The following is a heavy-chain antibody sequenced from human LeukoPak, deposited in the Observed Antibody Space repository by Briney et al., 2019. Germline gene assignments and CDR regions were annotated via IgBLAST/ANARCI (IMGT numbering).Heavy chain of an antibody. D-gene: IGHD3-10*01. CDR2: ISSTSSYI. J-gene: IGHJ4*02. CDR3: ARDFAGIGSY. CDR1: GFIISSYT. V-gene: IGHV3-21*01. Sequence: KPGGSLRLSCAASGFIISSYTMNWVRQAPGKGLEWVSSISSTSSYISYADSVKGRFTISRDNAKNSLYLQMNSLRAEDTAVYYCARDFAGIGSYWGLGTLVTVSS.